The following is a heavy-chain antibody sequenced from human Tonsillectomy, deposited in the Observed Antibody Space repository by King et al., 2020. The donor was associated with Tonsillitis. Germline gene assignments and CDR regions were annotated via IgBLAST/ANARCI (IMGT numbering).Heavy chain of an antibody. V-gene: IGHV4-61*02. CDR1: GGSISSGRYY. CDR3: ARGGSYLNCFDP. D-gene: IGHD1-26*01. Sequence: VQLQESGPGLVKPSQTLSLTCTVSGGSISSGRYYWTWIRQPAGKGLEWIGRIYTTGSTNYNPSLKSRVSISLDTSKNQFSLKLNSVTAADTAVHFCARGGSYLNCFDPWGQGTLVTVSS. J-gene: IGHJ5*02. CDR2: IYTTGST.